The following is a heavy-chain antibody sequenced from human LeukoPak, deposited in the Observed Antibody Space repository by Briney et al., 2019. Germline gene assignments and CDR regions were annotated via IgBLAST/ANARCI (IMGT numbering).Heavy chain of an antibody. CDR2: INHSGST. CDR1: GGSFSGYY. D-gene: IGHD2-2*01. J-gene: IGHJ5*02. CDR3: AREYCSSTSCYGWFDP. Sequence: SETLSLTCAVYGGSFSGYYWSWIRQPPGKGLEWIGEINHSGSTNYNPSLKSRVTISVDTSKNQFSLKLSSVTAADTAVYYRAREYCSSTSCYGWFDPWGQGTLVTVSS. V-gene: IGHV4-34*01.